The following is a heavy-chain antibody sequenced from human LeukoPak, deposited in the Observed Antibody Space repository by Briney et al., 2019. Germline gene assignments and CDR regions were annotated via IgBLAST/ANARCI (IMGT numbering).Heavy chain of an antibody. CDR3: ARDPSSGWYTPLDY. CDR1: GFTFSSYA. CDR2: ISYDGSNK. V-gene: IGHV3-30*04. D-gene: IGHD6-19*01. J-gene: IGHJ4*02. Sequence: PGGSLRLSCAASGFTFSSYAMHWVRQAPGKGLEWVAVISYDGSNKYYADSVKGRFTISRDNSKNTLYLQMNSLRAEDTAVYYCARDPSSGWYTPLDYWGQGTLVTVSS.